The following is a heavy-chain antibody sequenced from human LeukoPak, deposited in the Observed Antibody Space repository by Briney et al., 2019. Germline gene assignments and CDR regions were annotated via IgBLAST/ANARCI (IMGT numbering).Heavy chain of an antibody. D-gene: IGHD6-13*01. Sequence: SVKVSCKASGGTFSSYAISWVRQAPGQGLEWMGGIIPIFGTANYAQKFQGRVTITRDTSASTAYMELSSLRSEDTAVYYCARDRSSSWYNWFDPWGQGTLVTVSS. CDR2: IIPIFGTA. CDR1: GGTFSSYA. CDR3: ARDRSSSWYNWFDP. V-gene: IGHV1-69*05. J-gene: IGHJ5*02.